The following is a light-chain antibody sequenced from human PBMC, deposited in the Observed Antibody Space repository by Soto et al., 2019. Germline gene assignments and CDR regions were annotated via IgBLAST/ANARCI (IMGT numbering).Light chain of an antibody. J-gene: IGKJ2*01. V-gene: IGKV3-20*01. Sequence: EIVLTQSPGTLSLSPGERATLSCRASQSVSSSYLAWYQQTPGQAPRLLIYDASSRATGIPDMFSGSGSGTDFTLTISSLEPEDFAVYYCQQYGSSPPYTFGQGTKLEIK. CDR3: QQYGSSPPYT. CDR1: QSVSSSY. CDR2: DAS.